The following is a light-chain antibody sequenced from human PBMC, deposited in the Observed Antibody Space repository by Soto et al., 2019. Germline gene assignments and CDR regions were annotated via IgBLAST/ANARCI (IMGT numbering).Light chain of an antibody. CDR1: QSLSGNY. Sequence: IVLTQSPGTLSLSPWERATLSCRASQSLSGNYLAWYQQKPGQAPRLLIYGASSRATGIPDRFSGSGSGTDFTLTISRLEPEDFAVYYCQQYRRSPRTFGQGTKVDIK. V-gene: IGKV3-20*01. J-gene: IGKJ1*01. CDR2: GAS. CDR3: QQYRRSPRT.